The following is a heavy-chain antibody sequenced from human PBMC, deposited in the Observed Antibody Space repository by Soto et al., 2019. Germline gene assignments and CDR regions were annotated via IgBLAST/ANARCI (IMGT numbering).Heavy chain of an antibody. CDR1: GFTFSSYG. Sequence: QVQLVESGGGVVQPGRSLRLSCAASGFTFSSYGMHWVRQAPGKGLEWVAVIWYDGSNKYYADSVKGRFTISRDNSKNTLYLQMNSLRAEDTAVYYCARERGELGLVENWYFDLWGRGTLVTVSS. J-gene: IGHJ2*01. CDR3: ARERGELGLVENWYFDL. D-gene: IGHD7-27*01. V-gene: IGHV3-33*01. CDR2: IWYDGSNK.